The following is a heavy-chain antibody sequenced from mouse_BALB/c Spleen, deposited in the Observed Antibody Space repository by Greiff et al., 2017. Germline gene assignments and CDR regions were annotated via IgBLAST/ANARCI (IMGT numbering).Heavy chain of an antibody. CDR1: GFTFSSYT. V-gene: IGHV5-12-2*01. D-gene: IGHD2-4*01. CDR3: ARHRGMITAWFAY. CDR2: ISNGGGST. Sequence: EVQGVESGGDLVKPGGSLKLSCAASGFTFSSYTMSWVRQTPEKRLEWVAYISNGGGSTYYPDTVKGRFTISRDNAKNTLYLQMSSLKSEDTAMYYCARHRGMITAWFAYWGQGTLVTVSA. J-gene: IGHJ3*01.